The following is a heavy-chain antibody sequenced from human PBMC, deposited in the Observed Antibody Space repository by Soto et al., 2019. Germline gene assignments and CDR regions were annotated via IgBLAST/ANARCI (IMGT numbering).Heavy chain of an antibody. D-gene: IGHD1-26*01. Sequence: QVPLVQSGAELKKPGSSVKVSCEASGDTSTIYTITWVRQAPLQGLALLGRIVPMLVITNYARSFQDRLTITADQSKGTAYMELSSLRFEDTALYYCATEKYGAGRVGVYDWGQGTQVTVSS. CDR2: IVPMLVIT. CDR3: ATEKYGAGRVGVYD. V-gene: IGHV1-69*08. J-gene: IGHJ4*02. CDR1: GDTSTIYT.